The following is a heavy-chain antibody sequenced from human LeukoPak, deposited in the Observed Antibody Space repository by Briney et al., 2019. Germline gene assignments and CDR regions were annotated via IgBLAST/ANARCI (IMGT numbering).Heavy chain of an antibody. Sequence: PSETLSLTCAVYGGSFSGYYWSWSRQPPGKGVEWIGEINHSGSTNYNPSLKRRVTISVEKSKKKFSLKLSSVTAADTAVYYCAREAPQYCSSTSCYGDSVFDYWGQGTLVTVSS. CDR1: GGSFSGYY. V-gene: IGHV4-34*01. CDR2: INHSGST. D-gene: IGHD2-2*01. CDR3: AREAPQYCSSTSCYGDSVFDY. J-gene: IGHJ4*02.